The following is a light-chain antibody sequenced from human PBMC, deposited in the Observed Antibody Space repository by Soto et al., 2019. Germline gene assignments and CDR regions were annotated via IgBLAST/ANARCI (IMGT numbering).Light chain of an antibody. CDR2: DAS. Sequence: AIQLTQSPSSLSASVGDRVTITCRASQGISSALAWYQQKPGKAPKLLIYDASSLESGVPSRFSGSGSGTDFTLTISSLQLEDFATYYCQQFNSYPFTFGGGTKVEIK. CDR1: QGISSA. J-gene: IGKJ4*01. CDR3: QQFNSYPFT. V-gene: IGKV1-13*02.